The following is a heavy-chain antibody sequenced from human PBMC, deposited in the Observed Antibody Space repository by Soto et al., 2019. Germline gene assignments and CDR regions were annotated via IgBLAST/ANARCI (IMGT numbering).Heavy chain of an antibody. V-gene: IGHV4-30-4*01. CDR3: ARDLKRYGCPPGPLEY. CDR1: GDSISSGDYY. J-gene: IGHJ4*02. D-gene: IGHD5-18*01. CDR2: IYYSGNT. Sequence: SETLSVTCTVSGDSISSGDYYWSWIRQPPGKGLEWIGCIYYSGNTYYNPSLKRRFSISVDTSKNQFSLPLSSVTVADTAVYYCARDLKRYGCPPGPLEYWGRGTLVTVSP.